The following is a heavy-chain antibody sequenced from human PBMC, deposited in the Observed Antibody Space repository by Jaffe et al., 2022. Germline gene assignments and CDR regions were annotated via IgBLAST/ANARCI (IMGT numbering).Heavy chain of an antibody. CDR2: IKTKTDGATT. D-gene: IGHD6-13*01. Sequence: EVQLVESGGGLVKPGGSLRLSCAASGFIFSNACVSWVRQAPGKGLAWVGRIKTKTDGATTDYAAPVKGRFTISRDDSKNTLYLQMNSLKTEDTAVYYCTTDSPGYSSTPGGPDYWGQGTLVTVSS. CDR3: TTDSPGYSSTPGGPDY. CDR1: GFIFSNAC. V-gene: IGHV3-15*01. J-gene: IGHJ4*02.